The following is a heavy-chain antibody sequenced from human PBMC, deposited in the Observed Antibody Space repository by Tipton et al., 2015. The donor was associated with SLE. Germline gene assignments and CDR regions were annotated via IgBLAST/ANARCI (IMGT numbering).Heavy chain of an antibody. CDR1: GGTFNTYA. CDR2: IIPRFGTA. D-gene: IGHD3-3*01. V-gene: IGHV1-69*01. J-gene: IGHJ4*02. Sequence: QLVQSGAEVKKPGSSVRVSCKASGGTFNTYAISWVRQAPGQGLEWMGGIIPRFGTANYAQKFQGRVTITADESTSTAYMELSSLRSEDTAMYYCVRDRGITRFGVIINEDFGHDNWGQGTLVTVSS. CDR3: VRDRGITRFGVIINEDFGHDN.